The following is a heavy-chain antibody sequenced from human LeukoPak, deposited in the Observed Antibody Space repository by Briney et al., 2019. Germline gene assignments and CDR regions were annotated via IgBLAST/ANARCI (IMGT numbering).Heavy chain of an antibody. CDR1: GYTFTGYY. CDR2: INPNSGGT. V-gene: IGHV1-2*02. J-gene: IGHJ5*02. CDR3: ARVGYCSSTSCLNWFDP. D-gene: IGHD2-2*03. Sequence: ASVKVSCKASGYTFTGYYMHWVRQAPGQGLEWMGWINPNSGGTNYAQKFQGRVTMTRDTSISTAYMELSRLRSDDTAVYYCARVGYCSSTSCLNWFDPGGQGTLVTVSS.